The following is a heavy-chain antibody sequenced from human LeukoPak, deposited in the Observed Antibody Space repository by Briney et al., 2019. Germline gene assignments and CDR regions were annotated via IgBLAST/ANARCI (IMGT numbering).Heavy chain of an antibody. CDR1: GGSFSGYY. CDR2: INHSGST. Sequence: SETLSLTCTVYGGSFSGYYWSWIRQPPGKGLEWIGEINHSGSTNYNPSLKSRVTISVDTSKNQFSLKLSSVTAADTAVYYCARSKQWLVLNWFDPWGQGTLVTVSS. J-gene: IGHJ5*02. V-gene: IGHV4-34*01. D-gene: IGHD6-19*01. CDR3: ARSKQWLVLNWFDP.